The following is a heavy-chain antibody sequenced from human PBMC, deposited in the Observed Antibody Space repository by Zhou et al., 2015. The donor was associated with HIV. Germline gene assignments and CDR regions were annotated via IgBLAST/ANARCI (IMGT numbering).Heavy chain of an antibody. CDR2: IYNGNT. D-gene: IGHD6-19*01. Sequence: QVQLVQSGVEVKKPGASMKVSCKASGYPFISYGITWVRQVPGQGLEWMGWIYNGNTNYAQKFQGRVTMTTDTSTSTAYMELRSLRSEDTAVYYCVRSDRESGIAVAGNYWGQGTLVTVSS. CDR3: VRSDRESGIAVAGNY. J-gene: IGHJ4*02. CDR1: GYPFISYG. V-gene: IGHV1-18*04.